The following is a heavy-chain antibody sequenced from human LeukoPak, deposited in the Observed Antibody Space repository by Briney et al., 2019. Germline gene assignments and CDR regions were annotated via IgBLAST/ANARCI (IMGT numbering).Heavy chain of an antibody. CDR1: GFTVSSNY. Sequence: PGGSLRLSCAASGFTVSSNYMSWVRQAPGKGLEWVSVIYSGGSTYYADSVKGRFTISRDNSKNTLYLQMNSLRAEDTAVYYCAREPINYVWGSYRHRGAFDIWGQGTMVTVSS. CDR2: IYSGGST. CDR3: AREPINYVWGSYRHRGAFDI. D-gene: IGHD3-16*02. J-gene: IGHJ3*02. V-gene: IGHV3-53*01.